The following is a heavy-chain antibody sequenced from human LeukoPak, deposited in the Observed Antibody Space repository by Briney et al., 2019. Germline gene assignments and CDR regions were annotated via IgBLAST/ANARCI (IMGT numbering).Heavy chain of an antibody. J-gene: IGHJ4*02. Sequence: GGSLRLSCAASGFTFSDYYMSWIRQAPGKGLEWVSYISGSSSYTNYADSVKGRFTISRDNVKNSLYLEMNSLRDDDTAVYYCARRVSGSYLDYWGQGILVTVSS. CDR3: ARRVSGSYLDY. V-gene: IGHV3-11*06. CDR2: ISGSSSYT. D-gene: IGHD3-10*01. CDR1: GFTFSDYY.